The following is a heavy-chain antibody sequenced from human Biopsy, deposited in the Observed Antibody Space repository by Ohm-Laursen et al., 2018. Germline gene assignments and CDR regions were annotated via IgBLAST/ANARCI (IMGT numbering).Heavy chain of an antibody. CDR1: GGSITADF. CDR2: RFHSGSP. CDR3: VRLNRRGNIIFFDY. V-gene: IGHV4-59*08. J-gene: IGHJ4*02. D-gene: IGHD3/OR15-3a*01. Sequence: TLSLTCTVSGGSITADFWTWIRQTPGERLEWIGYRFHSGSPMYNPSLKSRVTISVDTSKSQFSLTLPSVTAAGTAVYYCVRLNRRGNIIFFDYWGRGTLVTVSS.